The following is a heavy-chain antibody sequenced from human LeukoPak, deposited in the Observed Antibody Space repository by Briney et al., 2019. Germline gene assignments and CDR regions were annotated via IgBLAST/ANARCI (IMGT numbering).Heavy chain of an antibody. J-gene: IGHJ4*02. Sequence: PSETLSLTCTVSGGSIRSYYWSWIRQPPGKGLEWIGYIYYSGSTNYNPSLKSRVTISVDTSKNQFSLKLSSVTAADTAVYYCARLRFLEWLWAPYFDYWGQGTLVTVSS. D-gene: IGHD3-3*01. V-gene: IGHV4-59*01. CDR1: GGSIRSYY. CDR2: IYYSGST. CDR3: ARLRFLEWLWAPYFDY.